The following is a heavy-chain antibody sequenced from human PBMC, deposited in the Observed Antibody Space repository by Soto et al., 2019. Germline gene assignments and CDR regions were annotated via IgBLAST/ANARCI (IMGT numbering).Heavy chain of an antibody. Sequence: EVQLLESGGGLVQPGGSLRLSCAASEFTFSSNAMHWVRQAPGKGLEGVSGITGSGSTTFYADSVKGRFTISRDNSKNTLYLHMSSLRAEDKAIYYCAKNFTAYLSSWFHLWGQGTLVTVSS. D-gene: IGHD6-13*01. J-gene: IGHJ5*02. CDR3: AKNFTAYLSSWFHL. CDR1: EFTFSSNA. V-gene: IGHV3-23*01. CDR2: ITGSGSTT.